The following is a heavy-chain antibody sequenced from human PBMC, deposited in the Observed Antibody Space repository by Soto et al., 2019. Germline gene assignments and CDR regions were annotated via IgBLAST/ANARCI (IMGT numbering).Heavy chain of an antibody. CDR1: GFTFSSYS. CDR3: ERQWVAAAGTMGGMDV. V-gene: IGHV3-21*01. J-gene: IGHJ6*02. D-gene: IGHD6-13*01. CDR2: ISSSSSYI. Sequence: EVQLVESGGGLVKPGGSLRLSCAASGFTFSSYSMNWVRQAPGKGLEWVSSISSSSSYIYYADSVKGRFTISRDNAKNSLYLQMNSLRAEDTAVYYCERQWVAAAGTMGGMDVWGQGTTVTVSS.